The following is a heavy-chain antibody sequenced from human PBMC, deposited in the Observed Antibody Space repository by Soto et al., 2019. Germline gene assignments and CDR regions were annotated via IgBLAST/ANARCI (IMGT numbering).Heavy chain of an antibody. CDR3: VRQYGRAFPH. J-gene: IGHJ1*01. Sequence: EVQLVQSGAEVKKPGESLKISCKASGYSFTTNWIVWVRQMPGKGLEWMGIIYPADSDTRYSPSFQGQVTISADKSITTAYLQCSSLKASDTAMYYCVRQYGRAFPHWGQGTLVTVSS. D-gene: IGHD4-17*01. CDR2: IYPADSDT. V-gene: IGHV5-51*01. CDR1: GYSFTTNW.